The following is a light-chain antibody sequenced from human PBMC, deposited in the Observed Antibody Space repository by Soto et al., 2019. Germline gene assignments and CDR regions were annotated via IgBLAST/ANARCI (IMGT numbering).Light chain of an antibody. J-gene: IGLJ1*01. CDR2: EVT. CDR3: NSLRVNHLYV. CDR1: SSDVGSYNT. Sequence: QSALTQPASVSGSPGQSITISCTGTSSDVGSYNTVSWYQHHPGKAPKLIIYEVTHRPAGISDRFSASKSGNTASLTISGLQAEDEADYYCNSLRVNHLYVFGSGTKVTVL. V-gene: IGLV2-23*02.